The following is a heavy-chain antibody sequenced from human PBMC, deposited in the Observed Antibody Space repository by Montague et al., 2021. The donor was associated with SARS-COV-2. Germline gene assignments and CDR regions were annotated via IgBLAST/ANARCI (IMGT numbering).Heavy chain of an antibody. V-gene: IGHV3-23*01. Sequence: FLRLSCAASGFTSSNSAMNWVRQAPGKGLEWVSGSSGSDGGTHYADSVKGRFTISRDNSKNVLYLQMNSLRAEDTALYYCAKDSYYYGLGYGMDVWGQGTTVTVSS. D-gene: IGHD3-10*01. CDR1: GFTSSNSA. J-gene: IGHJ6*02. CDR2: SSGSDGGT. CDR3: AKDSYYYGLGYGMDV.